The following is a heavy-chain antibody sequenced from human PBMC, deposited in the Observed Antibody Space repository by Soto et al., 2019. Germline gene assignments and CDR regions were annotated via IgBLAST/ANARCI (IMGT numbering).Heavy chain of an antibody. Sequence: EVQLVESGGGLVQPGGSLRLSCAASGFTVSSNYMSWVRQAPGKGLEWVSVIYSGGSTYYADSVKGRFTISRHNSKNTLYLQMTSLRAEDTPVYYCAREKEVLTIFWSGYYSSYYYYMDVWGKGTTVTVSS. CDR3: AREKEVLTIFWSGYYSSYYYYMDV. CDR1: GFTVSSNY. D-gene: IGHD3-3*01. J-gene: IGHJ6*03. CDR2: IYSGGST. V-gene: IGHV3-53*04.